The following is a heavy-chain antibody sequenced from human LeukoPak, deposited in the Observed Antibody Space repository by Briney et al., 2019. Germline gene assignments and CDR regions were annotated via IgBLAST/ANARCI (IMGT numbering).Heavy chain of an antibody. CDR3: ARRPPNYYDTSGYGVLDY. CDR2: IYPGDSDI. CDR1: GYSFTTYW. Sequence: GESLKISCRGSGYSFTTYWIGWVRQMPGKGLEWMGIIYPGDSDIRYSPSFQGQVTISADKSISTAYLQWSSLEASDTAMYCCARRPPNYYDTSGYGVLDYWGQGTLVTVSS. V-gene: IGHV5-51*01. D-gene: IGHD3-22*01. J-gene: IGHJ4*02.